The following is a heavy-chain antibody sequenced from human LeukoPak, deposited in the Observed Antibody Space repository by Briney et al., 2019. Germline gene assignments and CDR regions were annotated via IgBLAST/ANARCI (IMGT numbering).Heavy chain of an antibody. V-gene: IGHV3-48*03. CDR3: ARSLGWLQHYWFDP. D-gene: IGHD5-24*01. CDR2: ISSSGSTI. J-gene: IGHJ5*02. Sequence: TGGSLRLSCAASGFTFSSYVIHWVRQAPGKGLEWVSYISSSGSTIYYADSVKGRFTISRDNAKNSLFLQMNSLIAEDTAVYYCARSLGWLQHYWFDPWGLGTLVTVSS. CDR1: GFTFSSYV.